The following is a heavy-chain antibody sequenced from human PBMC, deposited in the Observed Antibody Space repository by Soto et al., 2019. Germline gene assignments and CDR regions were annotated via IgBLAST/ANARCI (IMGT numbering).Heavy chain of an antibody. J-gene: IGHJ4*02. V-gene: IGHV1-8*01. Sequence: GASVKVSCKASGYTFTSYDINWVRQATGQGLEWMGWMNPNSGNTGYAQKFQGRVTMTRNTSISTAYMELSSLRSEDTAVYYCARGGYDFWSGYYIAPSLWGQGTLVTVSS. CDR1: GYTFTSYD. CDR3: ARGGYDFWSGYYIAPSL. CDR2: MNPNSGNT. D-gene: IGHD3-3*01.